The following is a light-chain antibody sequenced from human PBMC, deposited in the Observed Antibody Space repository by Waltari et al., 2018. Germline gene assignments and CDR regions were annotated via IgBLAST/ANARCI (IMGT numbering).Light chain of an antibody. J-gene: IGLJ2*01. Sequence: QSALTQPASVSGSPGQSITISCTGTSSDVGGYNYVSWYQQHPGKAPKLMIYDVCNRPSGVSNRFSGSQSGNTASLTISGLQAEDEADYYCSSYTSSSTVFGGGTKLTVL. CDR2: DVC. CDR3: SSYTSSSTV. CDR1: SSDVGGYNY. V-gene: IGLV2-14*01.